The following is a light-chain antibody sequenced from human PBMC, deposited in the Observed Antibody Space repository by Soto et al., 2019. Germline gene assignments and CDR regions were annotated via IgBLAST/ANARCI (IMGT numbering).Light chain of an antibody. Sequence: DIQMTQSPSTLSASVGDRVTITCRASQTISNWLAWYQQKPGKAPKLLIYDASSLESGVPSRFSGSGSGTEFTLTISSLQPDDFATYYCQQYNSYWRTFGQGTKGDIK. CDR3: QQYNSYWRT. CDR2: DAS. CDR1: QTISNW. V-gene: IGKV1-5*01. J-gene: IGKJ1*01.